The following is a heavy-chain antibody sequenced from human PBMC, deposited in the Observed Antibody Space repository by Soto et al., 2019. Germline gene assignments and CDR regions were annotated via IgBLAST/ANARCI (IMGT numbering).Heavy chain of an antibody. CDR2: MSAGGGST. D-gene: IGHD3-10*01. Sequence: GGSLRLSCAASGFSFSSYSLSWVRQAPGKGLEWVSCMSAGGGSTLHADSVKGRFTISRDNSKNTLYLQMNSLRAEDTAVYYCAKDSYGSGTDYFYGMDVRGQGTTVTVSS. CDR1: GFSFSSYS. CDR3: AKDSYGSGTDYFYGMDV. J-gene: IGHJ6*02. V-gene: IGHV3-23*01.